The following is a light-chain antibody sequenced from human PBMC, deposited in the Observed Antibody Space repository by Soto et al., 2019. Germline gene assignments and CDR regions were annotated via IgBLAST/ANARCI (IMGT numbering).Light chain of an antibody. Sequence: DIQMTQSPSSLSASVGDRVAITCRASQSISGYLNWYQQKPGKAPKVLIYAASNLQSGVPSRFSGSGSGTDFTLTISSLQPEDFATYYCQQSYSTPITLGQGTRLEIK. J-gene: IGKJ5*01. CDR2: AAS. V-gene: IGKV1-39*01. CDR3: QQSYSTPIT. CDR1: QSISGY.